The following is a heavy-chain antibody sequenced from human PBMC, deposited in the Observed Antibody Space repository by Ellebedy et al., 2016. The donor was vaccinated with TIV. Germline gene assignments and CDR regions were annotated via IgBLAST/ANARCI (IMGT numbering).Heavy chain of an antibody. CDR2: IWYDGSNK. Sequence: PGGSLRLSCAASGFTFSSYGMHWVRQAPGKGLEWVAVIWYDGSNKYYADSVKGRFTISRDNSKNTLYLQMNSLRAEDTAVYYCARDVNVVAATLDAFDIWGQGTMVTVSS. CDR1: GFTFSSYG. V-gene: IGHV3-33*01. D-gene: IGHD2-15*01. CDR3: ARDVNVVAATLDAFDI. J-gene: IGHJ3*02.